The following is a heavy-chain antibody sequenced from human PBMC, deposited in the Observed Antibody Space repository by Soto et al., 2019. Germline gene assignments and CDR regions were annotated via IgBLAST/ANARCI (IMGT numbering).Heavy chain of an antibody. Sequence: EVQLLDSGGGLVQPGGSLRLSCAASGFTFSNYAMTWVRQGPGKGLEWVSGISGSGFRSYYADSVKGRFTISRANSKSTLYLQINSLRAEDTAVYYCAKAYFVWTSEQPYYFDYWRQGALVTFSS. CDR1: GFTFSNYA. D-gene: IGHD2-2*01. CDR3: AKAYFVWTSEQPYYFDY. CDR2: ISGSGFRS. J-gene: IGHJ4*02. V-gene: IGHV3-23*01.